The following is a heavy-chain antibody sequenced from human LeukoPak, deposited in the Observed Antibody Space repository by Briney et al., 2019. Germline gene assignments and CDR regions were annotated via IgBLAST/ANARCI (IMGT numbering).Heavy chain of an antibody. J-gene: IGHJ4*02. D-gene: IGHD2-15*01. CDR1: GYTFTGYY. Sequence: ASVKVSCKAFGYTFTGYYMHWVRQAPGQGLEWVGWINPNSGGTNYAQKFQGRVTMTRDTSISTAYMELSRLRSDDTAVYYCASTSSYCNGGTCYLGYWGQGTLVTVSS. V-gene: IGHV1-2*02. CDR3: ASTSSYCNGGTCYLGY. CDR2: INPNSGGT.